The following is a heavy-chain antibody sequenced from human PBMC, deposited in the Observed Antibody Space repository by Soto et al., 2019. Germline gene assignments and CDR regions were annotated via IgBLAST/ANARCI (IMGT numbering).Heavy chain of an antibody. V-gene: IGHV4-34*01. Sequence: PSETLSLTCAVYGGSLSGYYWSWIRQSPGKGLEWIGEINHSGSTKYNPSLKSRVTISLDISKSQFSLRLTSVTAADTAVYFCARYNAASGTYYFDYWGRGALVTVSS. CDR2: INHSGST. J-gene: IGHJ4*02. CDR3: ARYNAASGTYYFDY. CDR1: GGSLSGYY. D-gene: IGHD6-13*01.